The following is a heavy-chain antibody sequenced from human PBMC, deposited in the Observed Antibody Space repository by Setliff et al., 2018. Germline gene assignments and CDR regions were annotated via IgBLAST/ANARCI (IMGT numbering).Heavy chain of an antibody. D-gene: IGHD4-17*01. J-gene: IGHJ4*02. V-gene: IGHV4-4*08. CDR3: AADYGDRDSFDY. CDR1: GGSISVYY. CDR2: ISSGST. Sequence: PSETLSLTCTVSGGSISVYYWTWFRQPPGKGLEWIGYISSGSTNYNPALKSRVTISIDTSRNQFSLKLNSVTAADTAVYYCAADYGDRDSFDYWGQGTLVTVSS.